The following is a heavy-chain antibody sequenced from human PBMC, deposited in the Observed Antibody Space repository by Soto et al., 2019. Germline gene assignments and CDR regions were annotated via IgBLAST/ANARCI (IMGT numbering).Heavy chain of an antibody. J-gene: IGHJ4*02. CDR2: ISGSGGST. Sequence: GGSLRLSCAASGFTFSSYAMSWVRQAPGRGLEWVSAISGSGGSTYYADSVKGRFTISRDNSKNTLYLQMNSLRAEGTAVYYCAKSLTLWSPRYFDYWGQGTLVTVSS. CDR3: AKSLTLWSPRYFDY. CDR1: GFTFSSYA. D-gene: IGHD5-18*01. V-gene: IGHV3-23*01.